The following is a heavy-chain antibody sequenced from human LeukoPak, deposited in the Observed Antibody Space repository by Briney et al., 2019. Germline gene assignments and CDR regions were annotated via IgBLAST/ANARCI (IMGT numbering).Heavy chain of an antibody. Sequence: GESLRLSCAASGFTFSSYSMDWVRQAPGKGLEWVANINEDGSEKYYVDSVKGRFTISRDNAKNSLYLQMNSLRAEDTAVYYCAREDYYDSSGYPDYWGQGTLVTVSS. CDR2: INEDGSEK. CDR1: GFTFSSYS. V-gene: IGHV3-7*01. J-gene: IGHJ4*02. D-gene: IGHD3-22*01. CDR3: AREDYYDSSGYPDY.